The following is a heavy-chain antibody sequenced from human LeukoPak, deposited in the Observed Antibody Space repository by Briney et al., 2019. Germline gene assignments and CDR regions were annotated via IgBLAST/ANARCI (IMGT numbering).Heavy chain of an antibody. D-gene: IGHD6-13*01. CDR1: GGSISNYF. Sequence: PSETLSLTCTVSGGSISNYFWSWIRQPPGKGLECIGYIYYSDSTNYNPSLKSRVTISVDTSKNRFSLKLSSVTAADTAVYYCARSSPPTYYYYYYMDVWGKGTTVTVSS. CDR2: IYYSDST. J-gene: IGHJ6*03. V-gene: IGHV4-59*01. CDR3: ARSSPPTYYYYYYMDV.